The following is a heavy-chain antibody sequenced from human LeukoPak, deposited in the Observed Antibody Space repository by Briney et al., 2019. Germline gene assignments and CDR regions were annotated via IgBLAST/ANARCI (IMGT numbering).Heavy chain of an antibody. Sequence: HPGGSLRLSCSASGFAFSNYATHWVRQAPGKGLEYVAGINSNGGSTFYADSVKGRFTMSGDNSKNTLYLQMSSLRAEDTAVYYCVKGTSTKYYYYGMDVWGQGTTVTVSS. J-gene: IGHJ6*02. CDR3: VKGTSTKYYYYGMDV. D-gene: IGHD2-2*01. V-gene: IGHV3-64D*06. CDR2: INSNGGST. CDR1: GFAFSNYA.